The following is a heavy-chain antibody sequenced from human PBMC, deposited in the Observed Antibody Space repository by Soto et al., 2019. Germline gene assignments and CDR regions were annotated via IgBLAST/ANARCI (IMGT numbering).Heavy chain of an antibody. D-gene: IGHD6-19*01. J-gene: IGHJ4*02. Sequence: QVQLVDSGGGVVQPGTSLRLSCAASGFTFTTYGMHWVRQAPGKGLEWVAVISYDGTNKFYEDSVHGRFTISRDNSKNTLFLQMNSLRTEDTAVYYCARGTPYSSGWYYFDFWGQGTLVTVSS. CDR3: ARGTPYSSGWYYFDF. CDR2: ISYDGTNK. CDR1: GFTFTTYG. V-gene: IGHV3-30*03.